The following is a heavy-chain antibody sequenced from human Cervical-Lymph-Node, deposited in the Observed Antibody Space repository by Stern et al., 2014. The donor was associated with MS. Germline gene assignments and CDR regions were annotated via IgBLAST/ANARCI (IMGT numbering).Heavy chain of an antibody. Sequence: QVHLVQSGAEVKKPGASVKVSCKASGYSFTGYYIHWVRQAPGQGFEWMGRINPHSGDTNYTQEFQGRVTMTRDTSINTAFMDLRGLRSDDTAVYYCARVWEYGGALDFWGQGTLVTVSS. J-gene: IGHJ4*02. V-gene: IGHV1-2*06. D-gene: IGHD4-23*01. CDR2: INPHSGDT. CDR3: ARVWEYGGALDF. CDR1: GYSFTGYY.